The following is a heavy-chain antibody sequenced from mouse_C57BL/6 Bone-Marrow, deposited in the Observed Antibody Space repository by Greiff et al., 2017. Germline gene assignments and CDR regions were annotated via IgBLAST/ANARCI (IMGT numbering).Heavy chain of an antibody. CDR2: IDPETGGT. V-gene: IGHV1-15*01. CDR1: GYTFTDYE. J-gene: IGHJ4*01. Sequence: QVQLQQSGAELVRPGASVTLSCKASGYTFTDYEMHWVKQTPVHGLEWIGAIDPETGGTAYNQKFKGKAILTADKSSSTAYMELRSLTSEDSAVYYGTSKVRQLRLQDAMDYWGQGTSVTVSS. D-gene: IGHD3-2*02. CDR3: TSKVRQLRLQDAMDY.